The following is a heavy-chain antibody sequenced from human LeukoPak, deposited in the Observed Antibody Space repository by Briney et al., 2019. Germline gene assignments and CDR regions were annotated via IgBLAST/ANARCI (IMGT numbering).Heavy chain of an antibody. CDR3: ARAHYGSGSPPI. Sequence: GGSLRLSCAASGFTVSSNYMSWVRQAPGKGLEWVSVIYSGGSTYYADSVKGRFTISRDNSKNTLYLQMNSLRAEDTAVYYCARAHYGSGSPPIWGQGTLVTVSS. J-gene: IGHJ4*02. CDR1: GFTVSSNY. CDR2: IYSGGST. D-gene: IGHD3-10*01. V-gene: IGHV3-53*01.